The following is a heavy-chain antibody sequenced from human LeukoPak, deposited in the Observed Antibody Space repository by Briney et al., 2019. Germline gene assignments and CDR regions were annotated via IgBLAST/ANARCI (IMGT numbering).Heavy chain of an antibody. CDR2: ISSSSRHI. CDR3: ASGGPDQWEVMSGSFDS. V-gene: IGHV3-21*01. J-gene: IGHJ4*02. D-gene: IGHD1-26*01. Sequence: GGSLRLSCAASGFTFSSYSMNWVRQAPGKGLEWVSSISSSSRHIYYADSAKGRFTISRDNAKRSLYLQMNSLRGEDTAVYYCASGGPDQWEVMSGSFDSWGQGTLVTVSS. CDR1: GFTFSSYS.